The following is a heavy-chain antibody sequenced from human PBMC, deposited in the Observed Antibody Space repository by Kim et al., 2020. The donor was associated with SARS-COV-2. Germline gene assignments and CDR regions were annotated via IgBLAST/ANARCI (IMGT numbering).Heavy chain of an antibody. D-gene: IGHD6-13*01. V-gene: IGHV1-2*02. CDR2: INPSGGAT. Sequence: ASVKVSCKASGYTFSTYYMYWVRQAPGQGLEWMGVINPSGGATDYAQKLLGRVTVTRDTATGTSYMELNSLLFNDTAVYFCARGSYDLQQLGYCGLGGQG. CDR3: ARGSYDLQQLGYCGL. CDR1: GYTFSTYY. J-gene: IGHJ1*01.